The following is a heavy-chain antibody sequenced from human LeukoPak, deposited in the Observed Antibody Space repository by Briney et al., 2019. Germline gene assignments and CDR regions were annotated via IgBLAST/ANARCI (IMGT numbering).Heavy chain of an antibody. CDR3: ARDRNVLRFLEWLFEGDY. J-gene: IGHJ4*02. D-gene: IGHD3-3*01. CDR1: GFTFSSYS. CDR2: ISSSSSYI. Sequence: GGFLRLSCAASGFTFSSYSMNWVRQAPGKGLEWVSSISSSSSYIYYADSVKGRFTISRDNAKNSLYLQMNSLRAEDTAVYYCARDRNVLRFLEWLFEGDYWGQGTLVTVSS. V-gene: IGHV3-21*01.